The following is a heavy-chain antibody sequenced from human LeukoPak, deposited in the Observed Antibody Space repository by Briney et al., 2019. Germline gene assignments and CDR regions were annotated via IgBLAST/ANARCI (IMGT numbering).Heavy chain of an antibody. J-gene: IGHJ4*02. CDR3: ARTYRSGSYYGY. CDR1: GYTFTSYD. D-gene: IGHD3-10*01. V-gene: IGHV1-8*01. CDR2: MNPNSGNT. Sequence: ASVKDSCKASGYTFTSYDINWVRQATGQGLEWMGWMNPNSGNTGYAQKFQGRVTMTRNTSISTAYMELSSLRSEDTAVYYCARTYRSGSYYGYWGQGTLVTVSS.